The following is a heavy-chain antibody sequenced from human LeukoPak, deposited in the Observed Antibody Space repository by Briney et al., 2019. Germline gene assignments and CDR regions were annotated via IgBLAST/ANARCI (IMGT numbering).Heavy chain of an antibody. V-gene: IGHV1-2*06. Sequence: GASVKVSCKASGYTFTDYYMHWVRQAPGQGLEWMGRIKPNSGGTNYAQKFQGRVTMTRDTSISTAYMDLSSLRSDDTAVYYCAKGTGHYFDYWGQGILVTVSS. D-gene: IGHD2-8*02. CDR1: GYTFTDYY. CDR2: IKPNSGGT. J-gene: IGHJ4*02. CDR3: AKGTGHYFDY.